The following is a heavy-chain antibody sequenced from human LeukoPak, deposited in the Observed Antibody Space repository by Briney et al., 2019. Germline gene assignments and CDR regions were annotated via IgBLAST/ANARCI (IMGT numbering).Heavy chain of an antibody. CDR2: IYYSGST. J-gene: IGHJ6*04. CDR1: GGSISSGGYY. CDR3: ATWPDPIFGVVREMDV. Sequence: SETLSLTCTVSGGSISSGGYYWSWIRQHPGKGLEWIGYIYYSGSTYYNPSLKSRVTISVDTSKNQFSLKLSSVTAADTAVYYCATWPDPIFGVVREMDVWGKGTTVTVSS. V-gene: IGHV4-31*03. D-gene: IGHD3-3*01.